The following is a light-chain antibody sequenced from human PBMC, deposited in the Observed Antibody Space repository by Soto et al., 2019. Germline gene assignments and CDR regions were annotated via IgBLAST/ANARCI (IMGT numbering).Light chain of an antibody. CDR3: QHYNNWPPWT. J-gene: IGKJ1*01. V-gene: IGKV3-15*01. Sequence: EIVMTQFPATLSVSPGERATLSCRASQSVSSNLAWYQQKPGQAPRLLIYGASTRASGVPARFSGIGSGTEFTLTISSLQSEDFAVYYCQHYNNWPPWTFGQGTKV. CDR2: GAS. CDR1: QSVSSN.